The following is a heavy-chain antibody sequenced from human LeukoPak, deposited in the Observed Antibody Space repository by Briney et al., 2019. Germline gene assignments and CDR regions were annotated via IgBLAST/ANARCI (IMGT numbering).Heavy chain of an antibody. CDR2: INADSGNT. Sequence: WASVKVSCKASGYTFTNYDINWVRQATGQELGWMGWINADSGNTGHAQAFQGRLTMTRDSSITTAYMELSSLTSEDTAVYYCARSQFGIPRHGMDVWGQGTTVIVSS. V-gene: IGHV1-8*01. J-gene: IGHJ6*02. CDR1: GYTFTNYD. D-gene: IGHD1-14*01. CDR3: ARSQFGIPRHGMDV.